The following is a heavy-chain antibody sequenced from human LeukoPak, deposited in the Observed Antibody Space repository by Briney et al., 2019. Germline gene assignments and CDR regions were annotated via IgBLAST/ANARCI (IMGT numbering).Heavy chain of an antibody. Sequence: LSLTCTVSGGSISSSGYYWGWVRQAPGKGLEWVSYITNSGSTIYYADSVKGRFTISRDNAKNSLYLQMNSLRAEDTAVYYCARESEIRFLEWLFVFDYWGQGTLVTVSS. CDR1: GGSISSSGYY. CDR2: ITNSGSTI. V-gene: IGHV3-11*04. CDR3: ARESEIRFLEWLFVFDY. D-gene: IGHD3-3*01. J-gene: IGHJ4*02.